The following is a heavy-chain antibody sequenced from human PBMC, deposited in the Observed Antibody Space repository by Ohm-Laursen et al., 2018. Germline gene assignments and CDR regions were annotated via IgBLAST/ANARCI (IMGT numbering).Heavy chain of an antibody. J-gene: IGHJ6*02. V-gene: IGHV3-9*01. CDR2: ISWNSGSI. Sequence: SLRLSCAASGFTFSDYAMHWVRQAPGKGLEWVSGISWNSGSIGYADSVKGRFTISRDNAKNSLYLQMNSLRAEDTALYYCAKAPQYSSGWYNNYGMDVWGQGTTVTVSS. CDR1: GFTFSDYA. D-gene: IGHD6-19*01. CDR3: AKAPQYSSGWYNNYGMDV.